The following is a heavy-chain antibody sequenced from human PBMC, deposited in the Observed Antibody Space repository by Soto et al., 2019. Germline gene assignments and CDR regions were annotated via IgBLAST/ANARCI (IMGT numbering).Heavy chain of an antibody. CDR1: GGSFSGYY. J-gene: IGHJ5*02. V-gene: IGHV4-34*01. CDR2: INHSGTT. CDR3: ARVGVRDGDYGVSRFDP. D-gene: IGHD4-17*01. Sequence: QVQLQQWGAGLLKPSETLSHTCAVYGGSFSGYYWSWIRQRPGKGLEWIGEINHSGTTNYNPSLKSRVTISVDTSKNQFSLKLSSVTAADTAVYYCARVGVRDGDYGVSRFDPWGQGTLVTVSS.